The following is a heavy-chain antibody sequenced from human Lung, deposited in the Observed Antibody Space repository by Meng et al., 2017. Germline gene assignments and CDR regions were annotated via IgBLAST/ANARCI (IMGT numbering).Heavy chain of an antibody. D-gene: IGHD6-19*01. CDR2: IYHSGST. Sequence: VQVQGVGPGLVKPSGTLSLTCGGSGGSSSRRNWWRWGRQPPGKGLDLIGEIYHSGSTNYNPSLKSRVAISVDKAKDQFSLKLSSVTAADTAVYYCARRGLWLDPQNFDYWGQGTLVTVSS. CDR1: GGSSSRRNW. CDR3: ARRGLWLDPQNFDY. V-gene: IGHV4-4*02. J-gene: IGHJ4*02.